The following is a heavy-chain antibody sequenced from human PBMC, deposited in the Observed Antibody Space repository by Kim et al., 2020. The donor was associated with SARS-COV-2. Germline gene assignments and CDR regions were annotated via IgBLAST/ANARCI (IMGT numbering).Heavy chain of an antibody. CDR3: ACNVGSTPDYYFDY. Sequence: YNPSLQSRVTIPGDTSKNQFSLNMRSVTAADTAVYYCACNVGSTPDYYFDYWGRGALVTVSS. V-gene: IGHV4-39*07. J-gene: IGHJ4*02. D-gene: IGHD1-26*01.